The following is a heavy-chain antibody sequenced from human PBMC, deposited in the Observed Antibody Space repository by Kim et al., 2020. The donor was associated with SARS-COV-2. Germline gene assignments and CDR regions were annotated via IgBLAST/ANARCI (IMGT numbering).Heavy chain of an antibody. V-gene: IGHV4-59*01. CDR2: IYYSGST. CDR3: ARDRHSSALYQYYGMDV. Sequence: SETLSLTCTVSGGSISGYYWSWIRQPPGKGLEWIGYIYYSGSTNYNPSLKSRVTISVDTSKNQFSLKLSSVTAADTAVYYCARDRHSSALYQYYGMDVWGQGTTVTVSS. CDR1: GGSISGYY. D-gene: IGHD6-25*01. J-gene: IGHJ6*02.